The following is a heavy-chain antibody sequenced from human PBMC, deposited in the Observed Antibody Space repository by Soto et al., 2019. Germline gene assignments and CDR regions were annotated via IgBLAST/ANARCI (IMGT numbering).Heavy chain of an antibody. CDR3: AKLSRGPWCMDV. CDR2: INQDGSEK. D-gene: IGHD1-1*01. V-gene: IGHV3-7*03. Sequence: EVQLVESGGGLVQPGGSLRLSGAASGFAFKNNWMTWARQAPGTGLEWVANINQDGSEKNYVDSVKGRCAVSRDNAKNSLYLQMNSLTAEDTAVYDCAKLSRGPWCMDVLGQGTTVTVAS. J-gene: IGHJ6*02. CDR1: GFAFKNNW.